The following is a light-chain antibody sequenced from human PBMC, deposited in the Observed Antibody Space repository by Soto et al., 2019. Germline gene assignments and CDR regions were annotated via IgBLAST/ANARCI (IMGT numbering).Light chain of an antibody. V-gene: IGKV3-15*01. CDR3: QQDNNWPYT. J-gene: IGKJ2*01. CDR2: GAS. Sequence: EIVMTQSPATLSVSPGERATLSCRASQSVSSNLAWYQHKPGQAPRLLIYGASTRATGIPARFSGSGSGTEFTLTISSLQSEDFGVYYCQQDNNWPYTFGQGTKLEIK. CDR1: QSVSSN.